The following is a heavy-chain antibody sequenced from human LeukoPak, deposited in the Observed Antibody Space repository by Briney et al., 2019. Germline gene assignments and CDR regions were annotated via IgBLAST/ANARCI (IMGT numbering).Heavy chain of an antibody. CDR3: ARDQIWDYGYYYYYYGMDV. D-gene: IGHD4-17*01. J-gene: IGHJ6*02. V-gene: IGHV3-48*03. CDR2: ISSSGSTI. Sequence: GGSLRLSCAASGFTFGSYEMNWVRQAPGKGLEWVSYISSSGSTIYYADSVKSRFTISRDNAKNSLYLQMNSLRAEDTAVCYCARDQIWDYGYYYYYYGMDVWGQGTTVTVSS. CDR1: GFTFGSYE.